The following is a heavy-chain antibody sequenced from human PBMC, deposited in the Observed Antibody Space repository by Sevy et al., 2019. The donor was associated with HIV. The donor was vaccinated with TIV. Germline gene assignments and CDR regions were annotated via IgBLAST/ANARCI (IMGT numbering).Heavy chain of an antibody. CDR3: VSLSIVGGEGAFDI. V-gene: IGHV3-30-3*01. D-gene: IGHD1-26*01. CDR1: GFTFSSYA. Sequence: GGSLRLSCAASGFTFSSYAMHWVRQAPGKGLEWVAVISYDGSNKYYADSVKGRFTISRDNSKNTLYLQMNSLRAEDTAVYYCVSLSIVGGEGAFDIWGQGTMVTVSS. CDR2: ISYDGSNK. J-gene: IGHJ3*02.